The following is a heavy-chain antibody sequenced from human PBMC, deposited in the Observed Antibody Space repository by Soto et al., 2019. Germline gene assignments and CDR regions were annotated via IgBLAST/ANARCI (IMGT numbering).Heavy chain of an antibody. D-gene: IGHD3-9*01. Sequence: SETLSLTCTVSGGSISRGDYYWSWIPQPPGKGLEWIGYIYYCGSTYYNPSLKSRVTISVDTSNNQFSLKLSSVTAADTAGCYCATGGEGATYYDSLTGSYCDYWGQRTLVTVSS. V-gene: IGHV4-30-4*01. J-gene: IGHJ4*02. CDR2: IYYCGST. CDR3: ATGGEGATYYDSLTGSYCDY. CDR1: GGSISRGDYY.